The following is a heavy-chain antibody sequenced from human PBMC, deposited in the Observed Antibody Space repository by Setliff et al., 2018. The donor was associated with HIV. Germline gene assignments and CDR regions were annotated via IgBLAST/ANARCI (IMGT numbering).Heavy chain of an antibody. Sequence: KTSETLSLTCTVSGPSINIHYWSWIRRSPGKAFEWIGYIYSTGSTNYNPSLQSRVTIPMVASRNQFSLKVTSVTAADTAVYYCAKGAGFYGDYTFDHWGQGRQVTVSS. CDR2: IYSTGST. J-gene: IGHJ4*02. CDR1: GPSINIHY. D-gene: IGHD4-17*01. V-gene: IGHV4-59*11. CDR3: AKGAGFYGDYTFDH.